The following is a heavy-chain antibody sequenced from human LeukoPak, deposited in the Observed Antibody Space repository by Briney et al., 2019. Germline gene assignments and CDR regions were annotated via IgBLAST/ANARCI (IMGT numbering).Heavy chain of an antibody. J-gene: IGHJ4*02. CDR1: GFTFSSYE. CDR3: ARQYYYGSGSDY. D-gene: IGHD3-10*01. V-gene: IGHV3-48*03. CDR2: ISSSGSTI. Sequence: PGGSLRLSCAASGFTFSSYEMNWVRQAPGKGLEWVSYISSSGSTIYYADSVKGRFTISRDNAKNSLYLQMNSLRAEDTAVYYCARQYYYGSGSDYWGQGTPVTVSS.